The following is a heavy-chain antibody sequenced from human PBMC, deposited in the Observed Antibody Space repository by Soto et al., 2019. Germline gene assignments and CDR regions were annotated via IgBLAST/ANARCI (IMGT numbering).Heavy chain of an antibody. CDR3: ANLVATIQTDY. CDR2: ISYDGSNK. Sequence: LGLSCAASGFTFSSYGMHWVRQAPGKGLEWVAVISYDGSNKYYADSVKGRFTISRDNSKNTLYLQMNSLRAEATAVYYCANLVATIQTDYWGQGTLVTVSS. CDR1: GFTFSSYG. J-gene: IGHJ4*02. V-gene: IGHV3-30*18. D-gene: IGHD5-12*01.